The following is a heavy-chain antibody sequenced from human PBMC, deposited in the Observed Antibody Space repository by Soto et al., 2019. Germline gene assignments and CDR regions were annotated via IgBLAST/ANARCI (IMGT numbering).Heavy chain of an antibody. D-gene: IGHD6-19*01. CDR3: AHDSSGRAFDI. V-gene: IGHV4-30-4*01. CDR2: IYYSGST. CDR1: GGSISSGDYY. Sequence: QVQLQESGPGLVKPSQTLSLTCTVSGGSISSGDYYWSWIRQPPGKGLEWIGYIYYSGSTYYNAYLKSRVTISVDTYKNQVTLKLSTVSATDSAVYYCAHDSSGRAFDIWGQGTMVTVSS. J-gene: IGHJ3*02.